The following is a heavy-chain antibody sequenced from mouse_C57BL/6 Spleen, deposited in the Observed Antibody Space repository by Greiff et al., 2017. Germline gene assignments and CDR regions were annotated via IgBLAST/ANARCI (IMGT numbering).Heavy chain of an antibody. CDR2: IDPANGNT. CDR3: ARDDWYFDV. V-gene: IGHV14-3*01. J-gene: IGHJ1*03. CDR1: GFNIKNTY. Sequence: EVQLQQPVAELVRPGASVKLSCTASGFNIKNTYMTWVKQRPEQGLEWIGRIDPANGNTKYAPKFQGKATITADTSSNTAYLHLSSLTSEDTALYYCARDDWYFDVWGTGTTVTVSS.